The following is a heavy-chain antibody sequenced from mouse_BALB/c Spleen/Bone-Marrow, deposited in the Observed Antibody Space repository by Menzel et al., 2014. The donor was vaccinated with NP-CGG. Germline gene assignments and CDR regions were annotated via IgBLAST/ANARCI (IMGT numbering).Heavy chain of an antibody. CDR2: ISSGGSYT. CDR3: TRDPYYYGSSYVMDY. J-gene: IGHJ4*01. Sequence: EVKLMESGGGLVKPGGSLKLSCAASGFTFSSYTMSWVRQTPEKRLEWVATISSGGSYTYYPDSVKGRFTISRDNAKNTLYLQMSSLKSEDTAMYYCTRDPYYYGSSYVMDYWGQGTSVTVSS. D-gene: IGHD1-1*01. CDR1: GFTFSSYT. V-gene: IGHV5-6-4*01.